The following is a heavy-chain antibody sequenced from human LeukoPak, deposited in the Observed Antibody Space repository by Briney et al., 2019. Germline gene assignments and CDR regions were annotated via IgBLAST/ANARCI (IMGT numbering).Heavy chain of an antibody. CDR3: AKSHHVTAIDY. Sequence: GGTLRLSCAASGFIFSSHGMNWVRQAPGKGLEWVSAISGSGGSTYYAGSVKGRFTISRDNSKNTLYLQMNSLRADDTAVYYCAKSHHVTAIDYWGQGTLVTVSS. J-gene: IGHJ4*02. D-gene: IGHD2-21*02. V-gene: IGHV3-23*01. CDR2: ISGSGGST. CDR1: GFIFSSHG.